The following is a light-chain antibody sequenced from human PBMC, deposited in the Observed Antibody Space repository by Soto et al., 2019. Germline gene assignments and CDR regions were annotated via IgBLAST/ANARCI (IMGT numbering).Light chain of an antibody. V-gene: IGKV3-11*01. CDR2: DAS. J-gene: IGKJ3*01. Sequence: EIVLTQSPVTLSLSPGERVTLSCWASQSVRTNLAWYQQKPGQAPRLLIYDASNRATGIPARFSGSGSGTDFTLTISRLEPEDFAVYYCQQRSDWQFTFGPGTKVDIK. CDR3: QQRSDWQFT. CDR1: QSVRTN.